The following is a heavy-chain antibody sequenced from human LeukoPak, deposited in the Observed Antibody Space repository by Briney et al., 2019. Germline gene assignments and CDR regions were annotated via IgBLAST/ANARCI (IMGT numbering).Heavy chain of an antibody. V-gene: IGHV4-34*01. Sequence: SETLSLTCAVYGGSFSGYYWSWIRQPPGKGLEWIGEINHSGSTNYNPSLKSRVTISVDMSKNQFSLKLSSVTAADTAVYFCARGHNIVGPWGQGTLVTASS. CDR1: GGSFSGYY. D-gene: IGHD1-14*01. CDR2: INHSGST. CDR3: ARGHNIVGP. J-gene: IGHJ5*02.